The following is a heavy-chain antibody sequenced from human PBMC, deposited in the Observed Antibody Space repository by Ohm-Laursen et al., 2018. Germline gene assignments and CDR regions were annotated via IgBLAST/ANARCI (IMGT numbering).Heavy chain of an antibody. CDR3: AKEAIVVVPAAIRGGFDG. Sequence: SLRLSCTASGLTFSSYGMHWVRQAPGKGLEWVAVIWHDGSNKYYGDSVKGRFTISRDNSKNTLYLQMNSLRAEDTAVYYCAKEAIVVVPAAIRGGFDGWGQGTLVTVSS. CDR2: IWHDGSNK. V-gene: IGHV3-33*06. CDR1: GLTFSSYG. D-gene: IGHD2-2*01. J-gene: IGHJ5*02.